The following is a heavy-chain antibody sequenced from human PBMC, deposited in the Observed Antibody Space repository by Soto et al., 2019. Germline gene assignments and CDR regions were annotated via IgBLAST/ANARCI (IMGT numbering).Heavy chain of an antibody. V-gene: IGHV3-23*01. CDR3: AKDQEKTYVAGTSFDP. J-gene: IGHJ5*02. CDR1: GFTFSSDA. Sequence: VGSLRLSCAASGFTFSSDAMSWFRQARVKGLEWVSAISGSGGSTYYADSVKGRFTISRDNSKNTLYLQRNSLRAEDTAVYYCAKDQEKTYVAGTSFDPWGQGTLVTVSS. D-gene: IGHD6-19*01. CDR2: ISGSGGST.